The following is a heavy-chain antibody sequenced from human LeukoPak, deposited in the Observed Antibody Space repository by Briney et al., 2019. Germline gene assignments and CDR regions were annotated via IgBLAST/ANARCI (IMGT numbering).Heavy chain of an antibody. V-gene: IGHV4-59*01. CDR1: GGSISSSY. Sequence: SETLSLTCTVSGGSISSSYWSWIRQPPGKGLEWIGYIFFTGTTNYNPSLKGRVTISIDTTKNQFSLKLSSVTAADTAVYYCARRLTRYYYDSSGYDDAFDIWGQGTMVTVSS. J-gene: IGHJ3*02. D-gene: IGHD3-22*01. CDR3: ARRLTRYYYDSSGYDDAFDI. CDR2: IFFTGTT.